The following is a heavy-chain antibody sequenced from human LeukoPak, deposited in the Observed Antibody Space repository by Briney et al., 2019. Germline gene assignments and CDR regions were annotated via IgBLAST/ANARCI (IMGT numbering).Heavy chain of an antibody. CDR1: GGSFSGYY. V-gene: IGHV4-34*01. Sequence: KPSETLSLTCAVYGGSFSGYYWSWIRQPPGKGLEWIGEINHSGSTNYNPSLKSRVTISVDTSKNQFSLKVTSVTAADTALYYCARRDSSGYHRDWGQGTLVTVSS. J-gene: IGHJ4*01. CDR2: INHSGST. D-gene: IGHD3-22*01. CDR3: ARRDSSGYHRD.